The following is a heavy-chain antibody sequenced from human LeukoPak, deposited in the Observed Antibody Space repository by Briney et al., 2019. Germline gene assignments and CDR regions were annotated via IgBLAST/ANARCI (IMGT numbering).Heavy chain of an antibody. CDR3: GKDLPHLPPIGVY. D-gene: IGHD3-10*01. CDR1: GFTFSSYA. Sequence: GGSLRLSCAASGFTFSSYAMSWVRQAPGKGLEGVSAINGSGGSTYYADSLKGRFNISRDNSKNQPYLKMNSLRAEDTAVYYCGKDLPHLPPIGVYWGQGTLVTVSS. CDR2: INGSGGST. V-gene: IGHV3-23*01. J-gene: IGHJ4*02.